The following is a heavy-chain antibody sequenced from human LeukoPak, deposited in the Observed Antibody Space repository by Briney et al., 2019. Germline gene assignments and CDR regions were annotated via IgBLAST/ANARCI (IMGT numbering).Heavy chain of an antibody. J-gene: IGHJ4*02. CDR2: ISGSGGST. CDR3: AKWDTHYDSSGYYFY. D-gene: IGHD3-22*01. V-gene: IGHV3-23*01. Sequence: GGSLRLSCAASGFTFSSYWMSWVRQAPGKGLEWVSAISGSGGSTYYADSVKGRFTISRDNSKNTLYLQMNSLRAEDTAVYYCAKWDTHYDSSGYYFYWGQGTLVTVSS. CDR1: GFTFSSYW.